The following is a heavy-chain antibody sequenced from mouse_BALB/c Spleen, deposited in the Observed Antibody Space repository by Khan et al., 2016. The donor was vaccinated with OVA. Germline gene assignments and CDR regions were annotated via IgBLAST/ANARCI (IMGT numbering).Heavy chain of an antibody. D-gene: IGHD4-1*01. CDR1: GFTFRNYG. J-gene: IGHJ3*01. CDR2: INSDGSYT. Sequence: EVQLVESGGDLVKPGGSLKLSCAASGFTFRNYGMSWVRQIPDKRLEWVATINSDGSYTYYPDSVKGRFTIYRKNAKNTLYLEMSSLKSDDTSMYYCASHLTGSFAYWGQGPLVTVFA. V-gene: IGHV5-6*01. CDR3: ASHLTGSFAY.